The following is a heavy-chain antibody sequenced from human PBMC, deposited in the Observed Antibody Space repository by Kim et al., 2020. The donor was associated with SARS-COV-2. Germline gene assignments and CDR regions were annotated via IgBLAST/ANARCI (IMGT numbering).Heavy chain of an antibody. CDR1: GFTFSSYS. V-gene: IGHV3-21*01. D-gene: IGHD6-13*01. CDR3: ARAAHSSSQYFQH. CDR2: ISSSSSYI. Sequence: GGSLRLSCAASGFTFSSYSMNWVRQAPGKGLEWVSSISSSSSYIYYADSVKGRFTISRDNAKNSLYLQMNSLRAEDTAVYYCARAAHSSSQYFQHWGQGTLVTVSS. J-gene: IGHJ1*01.